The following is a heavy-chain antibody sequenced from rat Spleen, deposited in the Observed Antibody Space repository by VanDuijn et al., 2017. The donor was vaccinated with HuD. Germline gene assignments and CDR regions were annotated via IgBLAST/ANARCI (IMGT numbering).Heavy chain of an antibody. CDR3: VRAKYTTDYYYGYFDN. J-gene: IGHJ2*01. D-gene: IGHD1-6*01. V-gene: IGHV5-25*01. CDR2: ISFDGSNT. Sequence: EVQLVESGGGLVQPGRSMKLSCAASGFTFSNYYMAWVRQAPTKGLEWVATISFDGSNTYYRDAVKGRFTISRDNAKSTLYLQMDSLRSEDTATYYCVRAKYTTDYYYGYFDNWGQGVMVTVSS. CDR1: GFTFSNYY.